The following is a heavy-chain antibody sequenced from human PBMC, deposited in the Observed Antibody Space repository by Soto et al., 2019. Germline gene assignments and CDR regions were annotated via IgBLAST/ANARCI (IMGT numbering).Heavy chain of an antibody. CDR2: IYWDDDK. D-gene: IGHD3-22*01. Sequence: QITLKESGPALVKPTQTLTLTCTFSGFSLSTSGVGVGWIRQPPGKALEWLALIYWDDDKRYSPSLKSMPTITKDTSKNPVVLTMTNMDPVDTATYYCAHRITLSDSSGYYSEYFQHWGQGTLVTVS. J-gene: IGHJ1*01. CDR3: AHRITLSDSSGYYSEYFQH. V-gene: IGHV2-5*02. CDR1: GFSLSTSGVG.